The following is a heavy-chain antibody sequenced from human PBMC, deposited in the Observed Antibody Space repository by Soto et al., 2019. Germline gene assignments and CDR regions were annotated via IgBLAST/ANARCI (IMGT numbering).Heavy chain of an antibody. CDR2: IYHSGST. CDR1: GGSISSGGYS. CDR3: ARETRENTYYDFWSGSGSFDP. J-gene: IGHJ5*02. D-gene: IGHD3-3*01. Sequence: PSETLSLTCAVSGGSISSGGYSWSWIRQPPGKGLECIGYIYHSGSTYYNPSLKSRVTISVDRSKNQFSLKLSSVTAADTAVYYCARETRENTYYDFWSGSGSFDPWGQGTLVTVSS. V-gene: IGHV4-30-2*01.